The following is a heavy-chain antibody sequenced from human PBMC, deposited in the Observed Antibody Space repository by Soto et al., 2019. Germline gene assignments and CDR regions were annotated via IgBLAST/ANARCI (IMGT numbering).Heavy chain of an antibody. Sequence: PSETLSLTCTVSGDSIGSDGYYWSWIRQYPGKGLEWIGYIYHSGTTYYNPSLKSRVAITLDTSKNQFSLNLHSVTAADTTLYYCAAGSGDRAFDLWGQGTMVTVSS. CDR2: IYHSGTT. D-gene: IGHD3-10*01. V-gene: IGHV4-31*02. CDR3: AAGSGDRAFDL. J-gene: IGHJ3*01. CDR1: GDSIGSDGYY.